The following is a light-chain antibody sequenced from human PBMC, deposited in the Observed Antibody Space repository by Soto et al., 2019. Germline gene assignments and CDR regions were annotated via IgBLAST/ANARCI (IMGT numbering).Light chain of an antibody. CDR2: AAS. J-gene: IGKJ4*01. Sequence: DIQMTQSPSSVSASVGDRVTITCQASQDISSWLAWYQHKPGKAPSLLIYAASSLQSGVPSRFRGSGSGTDFALTIAGLESEDFATYYCQQANSFPLTFGGGTKVEIK. V-gene: IGKV1D-12*01. CDR3: QQANSFPLT. CDR1: QDISSW.